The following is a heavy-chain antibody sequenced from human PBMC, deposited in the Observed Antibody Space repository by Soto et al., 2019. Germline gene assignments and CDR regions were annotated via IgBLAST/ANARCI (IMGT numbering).Heavy chain of an antibody. CDR3: ARGGDYYDSSGNYYPFYFDY. D-gene: IGHD3-22*01. V-gene: IGHV3-53*01. CDR1: GFTFSSYH. CDR2: VYSGGAT. J-gene: IGHJ4*02. Sequence: LRLSCVASGFTFSSYHMSWVRQAPGQGLEWVSLVYSGGATFYADSVRGRFAISRDTSKDTVFLQMNNLRVEDTAAYYCARGGDYYDSSGNYYPFYFDYWGPGTQVTVSS.